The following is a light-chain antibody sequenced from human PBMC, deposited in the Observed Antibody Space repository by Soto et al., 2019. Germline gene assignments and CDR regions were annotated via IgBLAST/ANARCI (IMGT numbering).Light chain of an antibody. CDR1: QSVSSSY. J-gene: IGKJ4*01. Sequence: EIVLTQSPGTLSLSPGERATLSCRASQSVSSSYLAWYQQKPGQAPRLLIYGASSRATGIPDRFSGSGSGTDFTLTISRLEPEDFAVYYCQQYDSSRALTFGGGTKVEIK. CDR2: GAS. V-gene: IGKV3-20*01. CDR3: QQYDSSRALT.